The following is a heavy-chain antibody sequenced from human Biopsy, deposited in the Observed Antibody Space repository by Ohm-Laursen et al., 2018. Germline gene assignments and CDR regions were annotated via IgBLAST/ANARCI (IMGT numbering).Heavy chain of an antibody. CDR3: ARDPLNGHKHFDY. J-gene: IGHJ4*02. D-gene: IGHD2-8*01. Sequence: ASVKVSCKASSYTFTDYNIHWMRQAPGQGLEWLGNINCKTGATNYAQKFHGTVTMTRDTSISTAYLALGSLRSADTAIYYCARDPLNGHKHFDYWGQGSLVTVSS. CDR2: INCKTGAT. V-gene: IGHV1-2*02. CDR1: SYTFTDYN.